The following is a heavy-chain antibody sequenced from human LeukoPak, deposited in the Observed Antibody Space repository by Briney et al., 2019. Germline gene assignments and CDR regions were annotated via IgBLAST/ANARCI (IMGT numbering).Heavy chain of an antibody. J-gene: IGHJ4*02. CDR3: AKDLPPIVVVPAAIAY. D-gene: IGHD2-2*02. CDR1: GFTFSSYA. CDR2: ISGSGGST. Sequence: GGSLRLSCAASGFTFSSYAVSWVRQAPGKGLEWVSAISGSGGSTYYADSVKGRLTISRDNSKNTLYLQMNSLRAEDTAVYYCAKDLPPIVVVPAAIAYWGQGTLVTVSS. V-gene: IGHV3-23*01.